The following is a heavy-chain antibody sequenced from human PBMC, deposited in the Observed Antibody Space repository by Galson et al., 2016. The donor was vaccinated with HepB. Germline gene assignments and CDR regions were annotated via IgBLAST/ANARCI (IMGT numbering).Heavy chain of an antibody. CDR2: INAGNGNT. J-gene: IGHJ4*02. CDR1: GYTFTSYA. V-gene: IGHV1-3*01. Sequence: SVKVSCKASGYTFTSYAMHWVRQAPGQRLEWMGWINAGNGNTKYSQKFQGRVTITRDTSASTAYMELSSLRSEDTAVYYCARDLILYTSSSPVGYWGQGTLVTVSS. D-gene: IGHD6-13*01. CDR3: ARDLILYTSSSPVGY.